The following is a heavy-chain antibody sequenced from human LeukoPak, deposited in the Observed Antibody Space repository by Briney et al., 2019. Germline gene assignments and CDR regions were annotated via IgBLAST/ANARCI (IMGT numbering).Heavy chain of an antibody. CDR2: IYSGGST. J-gene: IGHJ4*02. CDR1: GFTVSSNY. D-gene: IGHD5-24*01. CDR3: ARFLSSGDGYNYGLDY. V-gene: IGHV3-66*02. Sequence: GGSLRLSCAASGFTVSSNYMRWVRQAPGKGLEWVSVIYSGGSTYYADSVKGRFTISRDNSKNTLYLQMNSLRAEDTAVYYCARFLSSGDGYNYGLDYWGQGTLVTVSS.